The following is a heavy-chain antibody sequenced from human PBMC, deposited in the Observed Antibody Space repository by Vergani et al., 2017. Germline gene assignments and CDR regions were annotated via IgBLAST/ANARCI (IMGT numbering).Heavy chain of an antibody. CDR2: IYTSGST. J-gene: IGHJ3*02. CDR1: GGSISSGSYY. Sequence: QVQLQESGPGLVKPSQTLSLTCTVSGGSISSGSYYWSWIRQPAGKGLEWIGRIYTSGSTNYNPSLKSRVTISVDTSKNQFSLKLSSVTAADTAVYYCAKDTHGAFDIWGQGTMVTVSS. CDR3: AKDTHGAFDI. V-gene: IGHV4-61*02.